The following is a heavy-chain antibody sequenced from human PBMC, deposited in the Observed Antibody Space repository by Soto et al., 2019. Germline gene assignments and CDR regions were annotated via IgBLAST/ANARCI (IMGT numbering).Heavy chain of an antibody. CDR2: IYSCGST. D-gene: IGHD3-10*01. Sequence: EVQLVASGGGLVQPGGSLRLSCAASGFTVSSNYMSWVRQAPGKGLEWFSVIYSCGSTYYADSVEGRFTISRDNSKNTLYLQMNRLRAEDRAVYYCARTGPGVIWFGVRPPLDCWGQGTLVTVSS. V-gene: IGHV3-66*01. CDR3: ARTGPGVIWFGVRPPLDC. J-gene: IGHJ4*02. CDR1: GFTVSSNY.